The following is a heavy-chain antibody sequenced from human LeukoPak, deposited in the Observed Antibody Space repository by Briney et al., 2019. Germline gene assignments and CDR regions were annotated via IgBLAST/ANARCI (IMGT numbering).Heavy chain of an antibody. CDR1: GFTFRNYG. CDR2: IRYDGSIK. CDR3: AKDVNVGGDYFDY. Sequence: GGSLRLSCAASGFTFRNYGMHWVRLAPGKGLEWVAFIRYDGSIKYYVDSVKGRFTVSRDNSKNTLYLQMNSLRAEDTAVYYCAKDVNVGGDYFDYWGQGTLVTDSS. J-gene: IGHJ4*02. D-gene: IGHD3-10*01. V-gene: IGHV3-30*02.